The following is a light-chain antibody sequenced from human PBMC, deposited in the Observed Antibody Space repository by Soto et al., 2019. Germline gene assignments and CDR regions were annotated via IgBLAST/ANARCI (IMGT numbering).Light chain of an antibody. CDR3: CAYAGSGPVV. V-gene: IGLV2-23*01. CDR1: SNDGGRYNL. Sequence: QPVLTQPASVAGSPEQSITISCTGTSNDGGRYNLVSWYQQHPGKAPNVMIYEATKRPSGVSNRFSGSKSGNTASLTISGLQAEDEADYYCCAYAGSGPVVFGGGTTVTVL. CDR2: EAT. J-gene: IGLJ2*01.